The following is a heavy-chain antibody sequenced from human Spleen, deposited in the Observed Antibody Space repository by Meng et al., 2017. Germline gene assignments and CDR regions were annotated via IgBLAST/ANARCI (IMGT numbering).Heavy chain of an antibody. J-gene: IGHJ6*02. V-gene: IGHV3-13*01. CDR1: GFTFSSYD. CDR3: ARGGMDV. Sequence: GESLKISCAASGFTFSSYDMHLVRQATGKGLEWVSAIGTAGDTYYPGSVKGRFTISRDNSKNTLYLQMGSLRAEDMAVYYCARGGMDVWGQGTTVTVSS. CDR2: IGTAGDT.